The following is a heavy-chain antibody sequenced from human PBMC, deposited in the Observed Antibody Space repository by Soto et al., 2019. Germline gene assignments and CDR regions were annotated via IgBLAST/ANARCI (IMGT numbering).Heavy chain of an antibody. J-gene: IGHJ4*02. CDR2: ISGSGGST. Sequence: GGSLRLSCAASGFTFSSYAMSWVRQAPGKGLEWVSAISGSGGSTYYADSVKGRFTISRDNSKNTLYLQMNSLRAEDTAVYYCAKSMVRGVISRFTFDYWGQGTLVTVSS. D-gene: IGHD3-10*01. CDR3: AKSMVRGVISRFTFDY. CDR1: GFTFSSYA. V-gene: IGHV3-23*01.